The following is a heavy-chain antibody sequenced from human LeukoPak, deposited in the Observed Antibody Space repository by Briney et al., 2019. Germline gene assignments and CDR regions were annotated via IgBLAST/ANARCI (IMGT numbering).Heavy chain of an antibody. J-gene: IGHJ3*02. CDR2: VSYAGRT. CDR1: GGGSINGHY. V-gene: IGHV4-59*11. D-gene: IGHD3-22*01. Sequence: TASETLSLTCTVSGGGSINGHYWSWIRQPPGKGLEWIGIVSYAGRTKYNPSLQSGVTISVATSENNFSLKLTSVTTADTAVYYCARLLDNDSSGDPDTFDMWGHGTVVIVSS. CDR3: ARLLDNDSSGDPDTFDM.